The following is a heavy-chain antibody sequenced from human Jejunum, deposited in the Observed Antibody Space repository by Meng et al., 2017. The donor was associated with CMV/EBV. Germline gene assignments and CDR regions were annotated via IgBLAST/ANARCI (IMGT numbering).Heavy chain of an antibody. CDR3: ATEAQLPPRIDF. J-gene: IGHJ4*02. CDR2: IGRSPDYI. V-gene: IGHV3-21*06. CDR1: GFPFSAYT. D-gene: IGHD2-2*01. Sequence: SGFPFSAYTMNWVRQAPVKGLEWVSSIGRSPDYIHYADSLKGRFIISRDNAKSSLFLDMNSLRTDDTAVYYCATEAQLPPRIDFWGQGTLVTVSS.